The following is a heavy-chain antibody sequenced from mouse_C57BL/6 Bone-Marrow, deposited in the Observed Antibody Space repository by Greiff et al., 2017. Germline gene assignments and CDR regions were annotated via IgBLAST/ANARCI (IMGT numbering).Heavy chain of an antibody. J-gene: IGHJ2*01. D-gene: IGHD4-1*01. CDR2: IWGDGST. V-gene: IGHV2-3*01. CDR1: GFSLTSYG. CDR3: AKALGGSYFDY. Sequence: VQLVESGPGLVAPSQSLSITCTVSGFSLTSYGVSWVRQPPGKGLEWLGVIWGDGSTNYHSAPISRLSISKDKSKSQVFLELNSLQTDDTATYYCAKALGGSYFDYWGQGTTLTVSS.